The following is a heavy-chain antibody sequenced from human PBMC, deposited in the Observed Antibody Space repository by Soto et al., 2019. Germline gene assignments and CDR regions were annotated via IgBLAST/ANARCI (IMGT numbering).Heavy chain of an antibody. D-gene: IGHD6-19*01. CDR1: GYSFSSYW. Sequence: GESLKISCNDSGYSFSSYWICWVRQMPGKGLEWMGIIYPGDSDTRYSPSFQGQVTISADKSISTAYLQWSSLKASDTAMYYCARSSIPMAGPFDSWGQGTLVTVSS. CDR2: IYPGDSDT. CDR3: ARSSIPMAGPFDS. V-gene: IGHV5-51*01. J-gene: IGHJ4*02.